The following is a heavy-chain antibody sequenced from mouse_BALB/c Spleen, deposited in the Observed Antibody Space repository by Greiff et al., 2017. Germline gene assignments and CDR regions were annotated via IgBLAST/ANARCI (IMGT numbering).Heavy chain of an antibody. D-gene: IGHD2-14*01. CDR3: ARRTAYYRYDVYFDY. Sequence: QVTLKVSGPGILQPSQTLSLTCSFSGFSLSTSGMGLSWIRQPSGKGLEWLAHIYWDDDKRYNPSLKSRLTISKDTSSNQVFLKITSVDTADTATYYCARRTAYYRYDVYFDYWGQGTTLTVSS. CDR1: GFSLSTSGMG. J-gene: IGHJ2*01. CDR2: IYWDDDK. V-gene: IGHV8-12*01.